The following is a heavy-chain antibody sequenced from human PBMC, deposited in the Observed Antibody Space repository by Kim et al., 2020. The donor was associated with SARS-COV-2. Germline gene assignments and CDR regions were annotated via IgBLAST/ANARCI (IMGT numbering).Heavy chain of an antibody. J-gene: IGHJ3*02. V-gene: IGHV5-51*01. Sequence: SFQGQVTISADKSISTAYLQWSSLKASDTAMYYCARQEAYGDYVSGAFDIWGQGTMVTVSS. CDR3: ARQEAYGDYVSGAFDI. D-gene: IGHD4-17*01.